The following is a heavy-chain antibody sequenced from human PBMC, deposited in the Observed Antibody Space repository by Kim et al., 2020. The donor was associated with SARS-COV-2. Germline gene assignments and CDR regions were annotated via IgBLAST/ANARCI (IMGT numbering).Heavy chain of an antibody. CDR3: ARGSGSRYYYYGMDV. CDR1: GGSISSYY. V-gene: IGHV4-59*01. Sequence: SETLSLTCTVSGGSISSYYWSWIRQPPGKGLEWIGYIYYSGSTNYNPSLKSRVTISVDTSKNQFSLKLSSVTAADTAVYYCARGSGSRYYYYGMDVWGQGTTVTVSS. D-gene: IGHD1-26*01. CDR2: IYYSGST. J-gene: IGHJ6*02.